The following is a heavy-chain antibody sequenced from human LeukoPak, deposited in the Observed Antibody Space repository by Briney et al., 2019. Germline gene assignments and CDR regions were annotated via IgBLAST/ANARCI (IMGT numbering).Heavy chain of an antibody. CDR2: IKCDGSEK. D-gene: IGHD2-2*01. CDR3: VRGVGSSTSCYVRAFDI. V-gene: IGHV3-52*01. Sequence: GGCLRLSCAASGFTFSNSWMHWVCQAPQKGLEWVVGIKCDGSEKCYVDSVKGRLTISRDNAKNSLYLQVNSLRAEDMTVYYCVRGVGSSTSCYVRAFDIWGQGTMVTVSS. CDR1: GFTFSNSW. J-gene: IGHJ3*02.